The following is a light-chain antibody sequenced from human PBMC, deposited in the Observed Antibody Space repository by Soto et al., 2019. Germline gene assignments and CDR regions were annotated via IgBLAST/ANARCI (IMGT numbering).Light chain of an antibody. Sequence: QSVLTQPPSASGSPGQSVTISCTGTKNDIGVYDFVSWYQHHPGKAPRLIIYEVVQRPSGVPARFSGSKSGNTASLTVSGLQAADEGDYFCKSYAGSNTYVFGSGTKVTVL. CDR1: KNDIGVYDF. CDR2: EVV. CDR3: KSYAGSNTYV. J-gene: IGLJ1*01. V-gene: IGLV2-8*01.